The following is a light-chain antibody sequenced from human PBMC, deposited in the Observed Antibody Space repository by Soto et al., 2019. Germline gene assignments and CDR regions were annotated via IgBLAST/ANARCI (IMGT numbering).Light chain of an antibody. Sequence: NFMLTQAHSVSESPGKTVTISCTRSSGSIASNYVQWYQQRPGSAPTTVIYEDNQRPSGVPDRFSGSIDSSSNSASLTISGLKTEDEADYYCQSYDSSNHSVVFGGGTKLTVL. J-gene: IGLJ2*01. CDR2: EDN. CDR3: QSYDSSNHSVV. V-gene: IGLV6-57*04. CDR1: SGSIASNY.